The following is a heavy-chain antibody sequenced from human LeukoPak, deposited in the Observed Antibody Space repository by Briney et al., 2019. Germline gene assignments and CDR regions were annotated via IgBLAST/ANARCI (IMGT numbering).Heavy chain of an antibody. CDR1: GGTFSSYA. J-gene: IGHJ6*03. V-gene: IGHV1-69*05. Sequence: GASVKVSCKASGGTFSSYAISWVRQAPGQGLEWMGGIIPIFGTANYAQKFQGRATITTDESTSTAYMELSSLRSEDTAVYYCAMSNGDSYYYYMDVWGKGTTVTVSS. D-gene: IGHD4-17*01. CDR2: IIPIFGTA. CDR3: AMSNGDSYYYYMDV.